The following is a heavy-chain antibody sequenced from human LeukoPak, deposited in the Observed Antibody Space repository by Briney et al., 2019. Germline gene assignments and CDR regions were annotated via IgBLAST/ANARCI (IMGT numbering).Heavy chain of an antibody. D-gene: IGHD1-26*01. J-gene: IGHJ3*02. CDR1: GGSFSGYY. V-gene: IGHV4-34*01. Sequence: PSETLSLTCAVYGGSFSGYYWSWIRQPPGKGLEWIGEINHSGSTNYNPSLKSRVTISVDTSKNQFSLKLSSVTAADTAVYYCARWELLPAFYIWGQGTMVTVSS. CDR2: INHSGST. CDR3: ARWELLPAFYI.